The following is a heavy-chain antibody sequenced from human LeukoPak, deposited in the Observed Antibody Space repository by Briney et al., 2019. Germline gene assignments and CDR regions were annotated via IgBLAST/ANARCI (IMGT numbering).Heavy chain of an antibody. V-gene: IGHV3-74*01. CDR1: GFTFSSYW. CDR2: INSDGSST. Sequence: GGSLRLSCAASGFTFSSYWMHWVRQAPGKGLMWVSRINSDGSSTSYADSVKGRFTISRDNAKNTLYLQMNSLRAEDTAVYYCARSGDYFAFDIWGQGTMVTVSS. J-gene: IGHJ3*02. CDR3: ARSGDYFAFDI. D-gene: IGHD4-17*01.